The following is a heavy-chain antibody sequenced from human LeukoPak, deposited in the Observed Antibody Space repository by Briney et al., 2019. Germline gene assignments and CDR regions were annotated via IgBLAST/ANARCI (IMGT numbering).Heavy chain of an antibody. J-gene: IGHJ5*02. CDR1: GFTFSSYG. V-gene: IGHV3-30*03. CDR2: ISYDGSNK. Sequence: GRSLRLSCAASGFTFSSYGMHWVRQAPGKGLEWVAVISYDGSNKYYADSVKGRFTISRDNSKNTLYLQMNSLRAEDTAVYYCARDVGTEMATIMNWFDPWGQGTLVTVSS. D-gene: IGHD5-24*01. CDR3: ARDVGTEMATIMNWFDP.